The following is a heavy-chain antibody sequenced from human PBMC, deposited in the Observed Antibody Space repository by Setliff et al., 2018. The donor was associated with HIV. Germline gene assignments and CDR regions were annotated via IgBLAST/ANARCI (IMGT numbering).Heavy chain of an antibody. V-gene: IGHV4-39*01. D-gene: IGHD3-22*01. CDR3: ARLMHYYDSFWVLWRENYFDS. J-gene: IGHJ4*01. CDR2: VYYSGST. Sequence: SETLSLTCTVSGGSMSTYYWGWIRQPPGKGPEWIGSVYYSGSTHYNPSLKSRVTISVDTSKNQFSLKLSSVTAADTAVYYCARLMHYYDSFWVLWRENYFDSWGRGTLVTVSS. CDR1: GGSMSTYY.